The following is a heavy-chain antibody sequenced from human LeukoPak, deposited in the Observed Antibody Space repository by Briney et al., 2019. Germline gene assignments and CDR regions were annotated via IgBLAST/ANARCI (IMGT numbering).Heavy chain of an antibody. J-gene: IGHJ4*02. CDR1: GGFISGAYY. CDR3: ARRGYSDYDLDY. CDR2: IYNSGST. Sequence: SQTLSLTCTVSGGFISGAYYWSWIRQHPGKGLEWIGYIYNSGSTYYNPSLKSRVSMSVDTPKNQFSLQVRSVTAADTAVYYCARRGYSDYDLDYWGQGTLVIVSS. D-gene: IGHD5-12*01. V-gene: IGHV4-30-4*01.